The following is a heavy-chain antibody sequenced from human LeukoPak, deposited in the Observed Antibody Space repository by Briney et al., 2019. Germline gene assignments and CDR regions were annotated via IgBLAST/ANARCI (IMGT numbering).Heavy chain of an antibody. Sequence: GSLRLSCTASGFTFSTNSMNWVRQAPGKGLEWVSYIGGRSAAIYYADSVKGRFTISRDNAKNSLYLQMNSLRAEDTAVYYCARARAAHPYYFDYWGRGTLVAVSS. CDR2: IGGRSAAI. CDR3: ARARAAHPYYFDY. J-gene: IGHJ4*02. D-gene: IGHD6-6*01. V-gene: IGHV3-48*04. CDR1: GFTFSTNS.